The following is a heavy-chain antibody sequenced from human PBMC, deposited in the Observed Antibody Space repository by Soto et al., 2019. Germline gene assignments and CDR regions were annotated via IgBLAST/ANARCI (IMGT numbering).Heavy chain of an antibody. J-gene: IGHJ6*02. CDR1: GGSISSSSYY. Sequence: PSETLSLTCTVSGGSISSSSYYWGWIRQPPGKGLEWIGSIFYSGSTYYNPSLKSRVTISVDTSKNQFSLKLSSVTAADTAMYYCVCVFSGGYGYGFYYYGMDVWGQGTTVT. CDR3: VCVFSGGYGYGFYYYGMDV. D-gene: IGHD5-18*01. V-gene: IGHV4-39*01. CDR2: IFYSGST.